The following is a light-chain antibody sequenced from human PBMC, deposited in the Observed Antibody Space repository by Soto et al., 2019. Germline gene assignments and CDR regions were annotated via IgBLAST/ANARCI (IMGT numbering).Light chain of an antibody. Sequence: EIVLTQSPGTLSLSPGEKATLSCRASQSVGDTFLSWYQQKPGLAPRLLIYGVSNRATGIPDRFSGSGSGTDCILPISRLEPEDFALYYCGQFVSSPPRTFGQGTKVEIK. CDR1: QSVGDTF. J-gene: IGKJ1*01. CDR3: GQFVSSPPRT. V-gene: IGKV3-20*01. CDR2: GVS.